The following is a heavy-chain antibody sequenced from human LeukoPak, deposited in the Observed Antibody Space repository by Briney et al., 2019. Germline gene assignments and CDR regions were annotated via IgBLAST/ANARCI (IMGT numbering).Heavy chain of an antibody. J-gene: IGHJ3*02. D-gene: IGHD5-12*01. CDR3: TRGRYTAFDI. V-gene: IGHV6-1*01. Sequence: SQTRSLTCDISGDSISSSNVAWNWIRQSPSRGLEWLGRTYYRSKWYSPYTVSVKGRMTINPDTSNNQFSLQLSSVTPDDTAVYYCTRGRYTAFDIWGQGTMVTVSS. CDR2: TYYRSKWYS. CDR1: GDSISSSNVA.